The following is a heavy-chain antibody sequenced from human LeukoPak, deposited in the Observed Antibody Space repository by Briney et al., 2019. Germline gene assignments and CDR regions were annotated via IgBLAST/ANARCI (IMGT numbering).Heavy chain of an antibody. CDR1: GFTFSSYA. CDR2: ISYDGSNK. V-gene: IGHV3-30-3*01. Sequence: PGGSLRLSCAASGFTFSSYAMHWVRQAPGKGLEWVAVISYDGSNKYYADSVKGRFTIPRDNSKNTLYLQMNSLRAEDTAVYYCARAEQLGAFDIWGQGTMVTVSS. J-gene: IGHJ3*02. D-gene: IGHD6-13*01. CDR3: ARAEQLGAFDI.